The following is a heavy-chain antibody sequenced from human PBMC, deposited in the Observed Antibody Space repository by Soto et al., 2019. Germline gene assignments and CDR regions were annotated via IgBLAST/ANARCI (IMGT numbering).Heavy chain of an antibody. Sequence: ASVKVSCKASGYTFTSYGISWVRQAPGQGLEWMGWISAYNGNTNYAQKLQGRVTMTTDTSTSTAYMELRSLRSDDTAVYYCAGVHCSGGSCYRQNYYFDYWGQGTLVTVSS. J-gene: IGHJ4*02. CDR1: GYTFTSYG. V-gene: IGHV1-18*04. CDR3: AGVHCSGGSCYRQNYYFDY. CDR2: ISAYNGNT. D-gene: IGHD2-15*01.